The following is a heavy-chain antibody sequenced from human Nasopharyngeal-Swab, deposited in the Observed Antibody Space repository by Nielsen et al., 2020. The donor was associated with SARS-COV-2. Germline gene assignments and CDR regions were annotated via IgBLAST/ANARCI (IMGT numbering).Heavy chain of an antibody. Sequence: WIRQPPGQGLEWVGRTRKRGNTYATQYAASVEGRFTISRVDSRNSLYLHMSGLTTEDTAVYYCSRWEGGAYFDYWGQGTLVTVSS. V-gene: IGHV3-72*01. CDR3: SRWEGGAYFDY. CDR2: TRKRGNTYAT. D-gene: IGHD1-26*01. J-gene: IGHJ4*02.